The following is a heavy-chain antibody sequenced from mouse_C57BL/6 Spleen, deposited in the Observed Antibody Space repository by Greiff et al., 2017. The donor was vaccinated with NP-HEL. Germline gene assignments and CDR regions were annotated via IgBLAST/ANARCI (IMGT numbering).Heavy chain of an antibody. CDR3: ARDYDYGSMDY. V-gene: IGHV1-55*01. J-gene: IGHJ4*01. Sequence: VQLQQSGAELVKPGASVKMSCKASGYTFTSYWITWVKQRPGQGLEWIGDIYPGSGSTNYNEKFKSKATLTVDTSSSTAYMQRSSLTSEDSAVYYCARDYDYGSMDYWGQGTSVTVSS. CDR1: GYTFTSYW. D-gene: IGHD2-4*01. CDR2: IYPGSGST.